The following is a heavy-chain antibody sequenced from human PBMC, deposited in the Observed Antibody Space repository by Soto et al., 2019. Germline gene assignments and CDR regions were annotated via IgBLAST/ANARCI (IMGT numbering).Heavy chain of an antibody. D-gene: IGHD2-15*01. CDR3: AKDRQGGGSGGSCPDDY. Sequence: QVQLVESGGGVVQPGRSLRLSCAASGFTFSSYGMHWVRQAPGKGLEWVAVISYDGSNKYYADSVKGRFTISRDNSKKTLYLQMNSLRAEDTAGYYCAKDRQGGGSGGSCPDDYWGQGTLVTVSS. V-gene: IGHV3-30*18. CDR1: GFTFSSYG. CDR2: ISYDGSNK. J-gene: IGHJ4*02.